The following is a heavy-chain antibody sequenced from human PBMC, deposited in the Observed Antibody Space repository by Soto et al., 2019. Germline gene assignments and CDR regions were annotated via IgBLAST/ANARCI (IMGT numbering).Heavy chain of an antibody. Sequence: PGESLKISCQGSGYSFSSYWIAWARQLPGKGLEWMGVIYPGDSDTRYSPSFDGQVTISADRSISTIYLQWSSLKASDTAIYYCARRGQTAIYYYYGMDVWGQGTSVTVSS. J-gene: IGHJ6*02. CDR2: IYPGDSDT. V-gene: IGHV5-51*01. CDR3: ARRGQTAIYYYYGMDV. CDR1: GYSFSSYW.